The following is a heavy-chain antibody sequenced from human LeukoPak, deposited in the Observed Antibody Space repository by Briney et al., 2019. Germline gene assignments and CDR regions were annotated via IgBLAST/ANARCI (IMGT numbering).Heavy chain of an antibody. CDR3: AKGLTYYYGSGSYRNAFDI. Sequence: GGTLRLSCAASGFTFSSYGMSWVRQAPGKGLEWVSAISGSGGSTYYADSVKGRFTISRDNSKNTLYLQMNSLRAEDTAVYYCAKGLTYYYGSGSYRNAFDIWGQGTMVTVSS. CDR1: GFTFSSYG. J-gene: IGHJ3*02. D-gene: IGHD3-10*01. CDR2: ISGSGGST. V-gene: IGHV3-23*01.